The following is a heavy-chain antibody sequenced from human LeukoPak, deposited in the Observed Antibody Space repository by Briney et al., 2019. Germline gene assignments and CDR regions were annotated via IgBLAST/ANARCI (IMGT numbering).Heavy chain of an antibody. V-gene: IGHV3-7*03. D-gene: IGHD6-19*01. CDR2: LNQDGREK. CDR3: AKDVGIAVAGNGGYFQH. Sequence: GGSLRLSCAASGFTFSHYWMTWVRQAPGKGLEWVANLNQDGREKYYADSVKGRFTISRDNSKNSLYLQMNSLRTEDTALYYCAKDVGIAVAGNGGYFQHWGQGTLVTVSS. CDR1: GFTFSHYW. J-gene: IGHJ1*01.